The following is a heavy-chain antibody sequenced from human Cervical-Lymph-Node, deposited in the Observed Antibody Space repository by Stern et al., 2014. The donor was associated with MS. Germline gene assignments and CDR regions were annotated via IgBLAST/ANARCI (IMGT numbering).Heavy chain of an antibody. CDR1: GYTFTSYG. CDR3: ARSYGSSWYGLHDY. Sequence: VQLLQSGAEVKKPGASVKVSCKASGYTFTSYGISWVRQAPGQGLEWMGWINAYNGNTDYAQKLQGRVTMTTDTSTSTAYMELRSLKSDDTAVYYCARSYGSSWYGLHDYWGQGTLVTVSS. V-gene: IGHV1-18*04. J-gene: IGHJ4*02. D-gene: IGHD6-13*01. CDR2: INAYNGNT.